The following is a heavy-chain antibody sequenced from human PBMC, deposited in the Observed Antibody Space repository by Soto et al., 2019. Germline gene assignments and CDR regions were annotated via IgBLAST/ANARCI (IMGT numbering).Heavy chain of an antibody. CDR3: ARESITMVRGVIITNWFDP. CDR1: GGTFSSYA. D-gene: IGHD3-10*01. J-gene: IGHJ5*02. CDR2: IIPIFGTA. Sequence: QVQLVQSGAEVKKPGSSVKVSCKASGGTFSSYAISWVRQAPGQGLEWLGGIIPIFGTANYAQKFQGRVTITADESTSPAYMELSSLRSEDTAVYYCARESITMVRGVIITNWFDPWGQGTLVTVSS. V-gene: IGHV1-69*01.